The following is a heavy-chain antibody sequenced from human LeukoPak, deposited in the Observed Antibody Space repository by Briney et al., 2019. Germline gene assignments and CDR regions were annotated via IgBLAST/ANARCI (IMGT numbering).Heavy chain of an antibody. V-gene: IGHV3-23*01. Sequence: PGGSLRLSCAASGFTFSSYEMNWVRQAPGKGLEWVSAISGSGNNTYYTNSVTGRFTISRDNSKNTLYLQMNSLRAEDTAVYYCAKGFRYYYGSGSYNSGYYMDVWGKGTTVTISS. CDR3: AKGFRYYYGSGSYNSGYYMDV. D-gene: IGHD3-10*01. J-gene: IGHJ6*03. CDR1: GFTFSSYE. CDR2: ISGSGNNT.